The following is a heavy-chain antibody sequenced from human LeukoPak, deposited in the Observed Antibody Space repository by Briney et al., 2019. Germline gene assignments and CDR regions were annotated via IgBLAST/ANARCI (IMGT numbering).Heavy chain of an antibody. D-gene: IGHD3-16*02. J-gene: IGHJ3*02. CDR3: ARDSYVWGSYRYMVDI. V-gene: IGHV1-18*01. CDR2: ISAYNGNT. CDR1: VYTFTSYG. Sequence: ASVKVSCKASVYTFTSYGISWVRQAPGQGRAWMGWISAYNGNTNYAQKLQGRVTMTTDTTTSAAYMELRRLRSDGTAVYYCARDSYVWGSYRYMVDIWGQGTMVTVSS.